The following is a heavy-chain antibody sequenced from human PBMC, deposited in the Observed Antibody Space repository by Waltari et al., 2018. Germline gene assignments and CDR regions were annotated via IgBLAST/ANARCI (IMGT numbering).Heavy chain of an antibody. CDR3: AREAAADIYYYYYMDV. CDR1: GGSISSYY. J-gene: IGHJ6*03. CDR2: IYTSGST. D-gene: IGHD6-13*01. V-gene: IGHV4-4*07. Sequence: QVQLQESGPGLVKPSETLSLTCTVSGGSISSYYWSWIRQPAGKGLEWIGRIYTSGSTNYNPSLKSRVTMSVDTSKNQFSLKLSSVTAADTAVYYCAREAAADIYYYYYMDVWGKGTTVTISS.